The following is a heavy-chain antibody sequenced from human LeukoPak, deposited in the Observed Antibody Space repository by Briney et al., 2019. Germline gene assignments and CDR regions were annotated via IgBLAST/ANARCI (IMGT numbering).Heavy chain of an antibody. CDR1: GFTFSSYW. J-gene: IGHJ4*02. D-gene: IGHD6-13*01. CDR2: MNSDGSST. Sequence: GGSLRLSCAASGFTFSSYWMHWVRQPPGKGLVWVSRMNSDGSSTSYADSVKGRFTISRDNAKNTLYLQMNSLTVEDTAVYYCARSMSSSLNPIDYWGQGTLVTVSS. CDR3: ARSMSSSLNPIDY. V-gene: IGHV3-74*01.